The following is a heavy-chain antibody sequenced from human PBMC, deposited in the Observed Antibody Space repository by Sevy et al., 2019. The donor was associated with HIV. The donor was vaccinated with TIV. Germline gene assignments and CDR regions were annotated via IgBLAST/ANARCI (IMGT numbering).Heavy chain of an antibody. D-gene: IGHD2-2*01. V-gene: IGHV3-7*01. CDR2: IKYDGSVI. CDR1: GFNINTYW. Sequence: GGSLRLSCAASGFNINTYWMNWVRQAPGKGLEWVANIKYDGSVIYYVDSVRGRFTISKDNARNLVYLQMNSLRAEDTALYYCVRAIVIEGSFWGQGTLVTVSS. J-gene: IGHJ4*02. CDR3: VRAIVIEGSF.